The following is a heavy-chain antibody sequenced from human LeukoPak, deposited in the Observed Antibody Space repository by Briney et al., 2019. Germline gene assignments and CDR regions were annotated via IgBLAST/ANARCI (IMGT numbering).Heavy chain of an antibody. D-gene: IGHD3/OR15-3a*01. V-gene: IGHV1-69*05. CDR2: IIPIFGTA. Sequence: GASVKVSCKASGGTFSSYDISWVRQAPRQELEWMGRIIPIFGTANYAQKFQGRVTITTDESTSTAYMELSSLRSEDTAVYYCVRVERSDWEYAFDIWGQGTMVTVSS. J-gene: IGHJ3*02. CDR3: VRVERSDWEYAFDI. CDR1: GGTFSSYD.